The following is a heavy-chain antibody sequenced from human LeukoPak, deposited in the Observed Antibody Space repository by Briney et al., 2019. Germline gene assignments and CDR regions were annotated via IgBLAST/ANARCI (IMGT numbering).Heavy chain of an antibody. CDR3: ARGLPDWKPFDY. V-gene: IGHV1-69*01. D-gene: IGHD1-1*01. CDR2: IIPIFGTA. J-gene: IGHJ4*02. CDR1: GGTFSSYA. Sequence: GPSVKVSCKASGGTFSSYAISWVRQAPGQGLEWMGGIIPIFGTANYAQKFQGRVTITADESTSTAYMELSSLRSEDTAVYYCARGLPDWKPFDYWGQGTLVTVSS.